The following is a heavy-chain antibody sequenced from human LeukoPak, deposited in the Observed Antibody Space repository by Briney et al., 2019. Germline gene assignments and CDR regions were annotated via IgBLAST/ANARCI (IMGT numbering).Heavy chain of an antibody. Sequence: PGGSLRLSCAASGFTFSSYWIHWVRQAPGKGLVWVSRINSDGSSTTYADSVKGRFTISRDNAKNTLYLQMNSLRAEDTAVYYCARPYSSGWDNWFDPWGQGTLVTVSS. J-gene: IGHJ5*02. CDR2: INSDGSST. CDR1: GFTFSSYW. V-gene: IGHV3-74*01. CDR3: ARPYSSGWDNWFDP. D-gene: IGHD6-19*01.